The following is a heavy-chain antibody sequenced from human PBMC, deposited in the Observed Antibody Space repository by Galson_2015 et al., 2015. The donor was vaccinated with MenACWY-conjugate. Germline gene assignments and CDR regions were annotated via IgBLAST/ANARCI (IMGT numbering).Heavy chain of an antibody. CDR3: AKGANFHESSWKRYDSFEN. D-gene: IGHD3-22*01. CDR2: ISGSGGVI. Sequence: SLRLSCAASGFTFSKCVMSWVRQAPGKGLEWVSGISGSGGVIDYADSVKGRFTISRDNSKNTVYLQMNSLRAEDTAVYHCAKGANFHESSWKRYDSFENGGQGTMGTLSS. J-gene: IGHJ3*02. CDR1: GFTFSKCV. V-gene: IGHV3-23*01.